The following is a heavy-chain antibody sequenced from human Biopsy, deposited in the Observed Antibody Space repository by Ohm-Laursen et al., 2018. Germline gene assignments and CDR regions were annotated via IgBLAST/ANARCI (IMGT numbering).Heavy chain of an antibody. Sequence: ATVKISCMSSGYSFSTYDVNWVRQARGQGLEWMGWMIPSSGKTGYAQRFQGRVTLTMNTSISTAYMELSGLRSEDTAVYFCARGYSRRVSIFEASIYWFDTWGQGTLVTVSS. D-gene: IGHD6-6*01. CDR2: MIPSSGKT. CDR3: ARGYSRRVSIFEASIYWFDT. J-gene: IGHJ5*02. CDR1: GYSFSTYD. V-gene: IGHV1-8*01.